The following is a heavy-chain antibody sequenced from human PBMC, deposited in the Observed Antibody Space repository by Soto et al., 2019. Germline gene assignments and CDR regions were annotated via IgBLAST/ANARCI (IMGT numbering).Heavy chain of an antibody. V-gene: IGHV6-1*01. CDR1: GDSVSSNSAG. CDR2: TYYRSKWYN. J-gene: IGHJ6*03. CDR3: ARGSWDDVTGHYYMDV. Sequence: QVQLQQSGPGLVKPSQTLSLTCDISGDSVSSNSAGWNWIRQTPSRGLEWLGRTYYRSKWYNNYALSVKSRVTVNQDTAKNQFTLQLNSVTPEDTAVYYCARGSWDDVTGHYYMDVWGKGTTVTVSS. D-gene: IGHD1-1*01.